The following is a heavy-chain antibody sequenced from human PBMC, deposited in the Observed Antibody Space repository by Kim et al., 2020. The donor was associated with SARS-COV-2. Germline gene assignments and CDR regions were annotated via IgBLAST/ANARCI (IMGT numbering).Heavy chain of an antibody. D-gene: IGHD2-15*01. J-gene: IGHJ4*02. Sequence: SETLSLTCTVSGGSISSGGYYWSWIRQHPGKGLDWIGYIYYSGSTYYNPSLKSRVTISVDTSKNQFSLKLSSVTAADTAVYYCARARLRVLIVVDCFDYWGQGTLVTVSS. V-gene: IGHV4-31*03. CDR3: ARARLRVLIVVDCFDY. CDR1: GGSISSGGYY. CDR2: IYYSGST.